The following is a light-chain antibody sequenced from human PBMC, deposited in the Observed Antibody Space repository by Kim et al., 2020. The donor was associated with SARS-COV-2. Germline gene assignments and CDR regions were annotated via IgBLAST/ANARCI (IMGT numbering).Light chain of an antibody. Sequence: GQSITISCTGTRSDVGNYNYVSWYQHHPGEAPKVMIYDVTKRPSGVSNRFFGSKSGNTASLTISGLQTEDEADYYCCSYASSGTLIFGGGTQLTVL. CDR2: DVT. CDR3: CSYASSGTLI. CDR1: RSDVGNYNY. V-gene: IGLV2-14*03. J-gene: IGLJ2*01.